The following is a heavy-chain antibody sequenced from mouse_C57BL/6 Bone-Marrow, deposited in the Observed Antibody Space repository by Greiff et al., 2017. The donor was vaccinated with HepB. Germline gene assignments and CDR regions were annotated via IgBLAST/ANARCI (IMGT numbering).Heavy chain of an antibody. J-gene: IGHJ2*01. D-gene: IGHD1-1*01. V-gene: IGHV10-1*01. CDR1: GFSFNTYA. CDR2: IRSKSNNYAT. Sequence: EVMLVESGGGLVQPKGSLKLSCAASGFSFNTYAMNWVRQAPGKGLEWVARIRSKSNNYATYYADSVKDRFTISRDDSESMLYLQMNNLKTEDTAMYYGVREVSYYGSSYGYWGQGTTLTVSS. CDR3: VREVSYYGSSYGY.